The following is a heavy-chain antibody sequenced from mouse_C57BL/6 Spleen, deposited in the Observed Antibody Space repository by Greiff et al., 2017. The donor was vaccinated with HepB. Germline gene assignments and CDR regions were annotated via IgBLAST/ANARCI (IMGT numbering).Heavy chain of an antibody. CDR3: ARSLLLRSHFDV. Sequence: QVQLQQSGAELARPGASVKLSCKASGYTFTSYGISWVKQRTGQGLEWIGEIYPRSGNTYYNEKFKGKATLTADKSSSTAYMELRSLTSEDSAVYFCARSLLLRSHFDVWGTGTTVTVSS. D-gene: IGHD1-1*01. CDR1: GYTFTSYG. V-gene: IGHV1-81*01. J-gene: IGHJ1*03. CDR2: IYPRSGNT.